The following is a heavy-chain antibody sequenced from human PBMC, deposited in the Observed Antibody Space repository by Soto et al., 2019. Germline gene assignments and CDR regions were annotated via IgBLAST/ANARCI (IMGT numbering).Heavy chain of an antibody. J-gene: IGHJ6*02. V-gene: IGHV4-30-4*01. Sequence: PSGTLSLTCTVSGGSISNADFYWSWIRQPPGKGLEWIGYIYYSKITFYSPSLKGRVFISIDTSKNQFSLKLSSVTAAATAVYYCPRAHPTRYFTVDAWGQGPTVAVSS. CDR2: IYYSKIT. CDR3: PRAHPTRYFTVDA. D-gene: IGHD1-26*01. CDR1: GGSISNADFY.